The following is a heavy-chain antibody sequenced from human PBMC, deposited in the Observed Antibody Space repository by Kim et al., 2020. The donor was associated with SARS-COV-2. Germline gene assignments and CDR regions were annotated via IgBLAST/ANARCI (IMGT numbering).Heavy chain of an antibody. V-gene: IGHV3-48*02. Sequence: KGRFTISRDNAKNSLYLQMSSLRDEDTAVYYCAIVSRPQWLVQQVDAFEIWGQGTMVTVSS. D-gene: IGHD6-19*01. J-gene: IGHJ3*02. CDR3: AIVSRPQWLVQQVDAFEI.